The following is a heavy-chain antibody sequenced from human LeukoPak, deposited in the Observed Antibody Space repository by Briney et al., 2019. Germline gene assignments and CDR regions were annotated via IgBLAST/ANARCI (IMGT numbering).Heavy chain of an antibody. V-gene: IGHV3-11*01. CDR1: GFTFSDYY. CDR3: AKGRVRGVANYDMDV. Sequence: GRSLTLACAASGFTFSDYYMSWIRQAPGEGMGWVSYISSSGSTIYYADSEKGRFTISRDNAKSTQYLQMSSLGAEDTAVYYCAKGRVRGVANYDMDVWGQGTTVTVSS. D-gene: IGHD3-10*01. CDR2: ISSSGSTI. J-gene: IGHJ6*02.